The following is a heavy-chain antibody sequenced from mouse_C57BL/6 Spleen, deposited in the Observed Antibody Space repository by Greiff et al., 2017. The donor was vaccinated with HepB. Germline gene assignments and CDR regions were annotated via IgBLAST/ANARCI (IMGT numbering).Heavy chain of an antibody. J-gene: IGHJ1*03. V-gene: IGHV1-62-2*01. CDR2: FYPGSGSI. CDR3: ARHEGSYYYGSNWYFDV. D-gene: IGHD1-1*01. Sequence: VQLQQSGAELVKPGASVKLSCKASGYTFTEYTIHWVKQRSGQGLEWIGWFYPGSGSIKYNEKFKDKATLTADKSSSTVYMELSRLTSEDSAVYFCARHEGSYYYGSNWYFDVWGTGTTVTVSS. CDR1: GYTFTEYT.